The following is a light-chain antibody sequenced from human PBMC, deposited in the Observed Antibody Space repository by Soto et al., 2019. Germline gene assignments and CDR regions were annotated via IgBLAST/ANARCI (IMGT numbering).Light chain of an antibody. CDR2: KNN. CDR3: AVWDDSLSAWV. J-gene: IGLJ3*02. CDR1: GSNIGNNY. Sequence: QAVVTQPSSTSGTPGQRVTISCSGSGSNIGNNYVCWYQQLPGAAPRLVIYKNNGRPSGVPDRFSGSQSGTSASLAISGLRSEDEADYYCAVWDDSLSAWVFGGGTKVTVL. V-gene: IGLV1-47*01.